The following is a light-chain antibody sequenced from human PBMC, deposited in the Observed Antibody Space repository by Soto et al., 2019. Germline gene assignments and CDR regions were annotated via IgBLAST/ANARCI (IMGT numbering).Light chain of an antibody. J-gene: IGKJ4*01. V-gene: IGKV1-39*01. Sequence: IQVNQSPSSLSATLGDRVVSICRASQTISGYLNWYQQKPGKAPELLIYAASYLGNGVPSRFSGSGSGTYFTLTISILQPEDLATYYCQLSYTTPLSFGGGAKVDIK. CDR2: AAS. CDR1: QTISGY. CDR3: QLSYTTPLS.